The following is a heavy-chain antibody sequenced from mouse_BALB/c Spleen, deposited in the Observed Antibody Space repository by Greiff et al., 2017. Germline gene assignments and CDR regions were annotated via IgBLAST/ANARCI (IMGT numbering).Heavy chain of an antibody. Sequence: EVMLVESGGGLVKPGGSLKLSCAASGFTFSSYAMSWVRQSPEKRLEWVAEISSGGSYTYYPDTVTGRFTISRDNAKNTLYLEMSSLRSEDTAMYYCARAYGYDGGMDYWGQGTSVTVSS. D-gene: IGHD2-2*01. CDR3: ARAYGYDGGMDY. V-gene: IGHV5-9-4*01. CDR1: GFTFSSYA. CDR2: ISSGGSYT. J-gene: IGHJ4*01.